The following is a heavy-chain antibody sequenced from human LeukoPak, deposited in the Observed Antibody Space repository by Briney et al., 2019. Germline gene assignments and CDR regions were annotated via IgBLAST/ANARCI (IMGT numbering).Heavy chain of an antibody. CDR2: ISYDGSNK. CDR3: AKEGVGCSSTSCWSNFDY. CDR1: GFTFSSYA. J-gene: IGHJ4*02. Sequence: GGSLRLSCAASGFTFSSYAMHWVRQAPGKGLEWVAVISYDGSNKYYADSVKGRFTISRDNSKNTLYLQMNSLRAEDTAVYYCAKEGVGCSSTSCWSNFDYWGQGTLVTVSS. V-gene: IGHV3-30-3*01. D-gene: IGHD2-2*01.